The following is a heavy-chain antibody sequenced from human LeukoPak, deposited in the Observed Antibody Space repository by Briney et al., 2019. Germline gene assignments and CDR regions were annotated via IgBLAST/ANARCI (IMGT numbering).Heavy chain of an antibody. Sequence: GGSLRLSCAASGFTFSSYALSWVRRAPGKGLEWVSSISGSGGSTYYADSVKGRFTISRDNSKNTLYLQMNSLRAEDTAIYYCAKAPRGGSDSRIDYWGQGTLVTVSS. CDR2: ISGSGGST. CDR3: AKAPRGGSDSRIDY. D-gene: IGHD5-12*01. CDR1: GFTFSSYA. V-gene: IGHV3-23*01. J-gene: IGHJ4*02.